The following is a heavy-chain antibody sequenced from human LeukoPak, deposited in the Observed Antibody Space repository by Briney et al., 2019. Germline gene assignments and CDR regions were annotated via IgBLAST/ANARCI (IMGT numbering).Heavy chain of an antibody. J-gene: IGHJ4*02. CDR3: AKGGSPSCYSSSGY. CDR2: ICGSDGSR. V-gene: IGHV3-23*01. D-gene: IGHD2-2*01. CDR1: GFTFSTYA. Sequence: PGGSLRLSCAASGFTFSTYAMSWVRQAPGKGLEWVSAICGSDGSRYYADSVKGRFTISRDNSKNTLYLQMNSLRGEDTAVCYCAKGGSPSCYSSSGYWGQGTLVTVSS.